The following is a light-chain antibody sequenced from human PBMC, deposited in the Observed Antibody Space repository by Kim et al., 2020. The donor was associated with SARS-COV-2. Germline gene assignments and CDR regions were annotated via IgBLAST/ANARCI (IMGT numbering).Light chain of an antibody. CDR2: GAS. V-gene: IGKV3-15*01. CDR3: QQYTNWPRT. CDR1: QSVSTN. Sequence: EIVMTQSPATLSVSPGERATLSCGASQSVSTNLVWYQHKPGQAPRLLIYGASTRATGIPARFSGSGSGTEFTLTISSLQSEDFAVYYCQQYTNWPRTFGQGTKVDIK. J-gene: IGKJ1*01.